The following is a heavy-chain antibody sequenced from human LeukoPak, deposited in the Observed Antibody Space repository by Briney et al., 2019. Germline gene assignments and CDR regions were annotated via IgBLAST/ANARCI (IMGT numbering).Heavy chain of an antibody. Sequence: GGSLRLSCAASGFTFGDYHMNWVRQAPGKGLEWASTISGSGGSSTYYADSVKGRFTISRDNSKSTLYLQMNSLRAEDTAVYYCAKVSTGQIVVLTALLCFDYWGQGTLVTVSS. CDR1: GFTFGDYH. V-gene: IGHV3-23*01. D-gene: IGHD2-21*02. CDR3: AKVSTGQIVVLTALLCFDY. CDR2: ISGSGGSST. J-gene: IGHJ4*02.